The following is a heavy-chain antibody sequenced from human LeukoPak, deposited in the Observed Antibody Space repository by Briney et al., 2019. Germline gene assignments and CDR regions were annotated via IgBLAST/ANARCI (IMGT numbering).Heavy chain of an antibody. CDR2: IYYSGST. CDR1: GGSINNYY. V-gene: IGHV4-59*01. Sequence: SETLSLTCTVSGGSINNYYWSWIRQPPGKGLEWIGYIYYSGSTNYNPSLKSRATISVDMSKNQFSLKLSSVTAADTAIYYCARWRDSSGYCHHFDYWGQGSLVTVSS. D-gene: IGHD3-22*01. J-gene: IGHJ4*02. CDR3: ARWRDSSGYCHHFDY.